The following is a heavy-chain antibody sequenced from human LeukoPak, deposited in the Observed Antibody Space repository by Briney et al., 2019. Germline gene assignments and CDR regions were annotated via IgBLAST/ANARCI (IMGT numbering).Heavy chain of an antibody. CDR2: INHSGST. D-gene: IGHD3-10*01. CDR3: ARGLSNYYGSGSYYIFDY. Sequence: PSETLSLTCAVYGGSFSGYYWCWIRQPPGKGLEWIGEINHSGSTNYNPSLKSRVTISVDTSKNQFSLKLSSVTAADTAVYYCARGLSNYYGSGSYYIFDYWGQGTLVTVSS. CDR1: GGSFSGYY. J-gene: IGHJ4*02. V-gene: IGHV4-34*01.